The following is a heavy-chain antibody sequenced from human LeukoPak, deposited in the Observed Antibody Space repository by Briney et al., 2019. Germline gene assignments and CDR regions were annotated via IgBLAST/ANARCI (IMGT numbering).Heavy chain of an antibody. V-gene: IGHV4-34*01. CDR1: GGSFSGYY. J-gene: IGHJ4*02. D-gene: IGHD3-9*01. CDR3: ASVYYDILTGYYTSFDY. CDR2: VNHSGST. Sequence: PSETLSLTCAVYGGSFSGYYWSWIRQPPGKGLEWIGEVNHSGSTNYNPSLKSRVTISVDKSKNQFSLKLSSVTAADTAVYYCASVYYDILTGYYTSFDYWGQGTLVTVSS.